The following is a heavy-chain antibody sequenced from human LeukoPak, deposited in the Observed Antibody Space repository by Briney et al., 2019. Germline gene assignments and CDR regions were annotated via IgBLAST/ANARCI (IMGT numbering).Heavy chain of an antibody. Sequence: GSLRLSCAASGFTFSSYAMSWVRQPPGKGLEWIGEIYHSGSTNYNPSLKSRVTISVDKSKNQFSLKLSSVTAADTAVYYCARDHLAYCSGGSCYPWFDPWGQGTLVTVSS. D-gene: IGHD2-15*01. CDR3: ARDHLAYCSGGSCYPWFDP. CDR2: IYHSGST. J-gene: IGHJ5*02. CDR1: GFTFSSYAM. V-gene: IGHV4-4*02.